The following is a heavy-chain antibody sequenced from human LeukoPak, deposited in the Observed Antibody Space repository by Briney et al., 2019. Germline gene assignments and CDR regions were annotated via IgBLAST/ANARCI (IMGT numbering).Heavy chain of an antibody. Sequence: GGALRLCCAASGYTFSSHRMHWVRQARGKGLVWVSRINSDGSSASYADSVKGRFTISRDNATNTLYLQMNSLRAEDTAVYYCARDANYDILPGYFGYWGQGTLVTVSS. CDR2: INSDGSSA. CDR1: GYTFSSHR. V-gene: IGHV3-74*01. D-gene: IGHD3-9*01. J-gene: IGHJ4*02. CDR3: ARDANYDILPGYFGY.